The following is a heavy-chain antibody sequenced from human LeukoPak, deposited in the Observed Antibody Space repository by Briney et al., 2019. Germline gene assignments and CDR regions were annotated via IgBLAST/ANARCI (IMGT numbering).Heavy chain of an antibody. CDR2: IYYSGST. J-gene: IGHJ5*02. V-gene: IGHV4-59*01. Sequence: SETLPLTCTVSGGSISSYYWSWIRQPPGKGLEWIGYIYYSGSTNYNPSLKSRVTISVDTSKNQFSLKLSSVTAADTAVYYCARGSTMVRGVIRWFDPWGQGTLVTVSS. CDR1: GGSISSYY. CDR3: ARGSTMVRGVIRWFDP. D-gene: IGHD3-10*01.